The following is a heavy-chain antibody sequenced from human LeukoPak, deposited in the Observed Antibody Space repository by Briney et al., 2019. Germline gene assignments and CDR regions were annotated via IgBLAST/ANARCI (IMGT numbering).Heavy chain of an antibody. V-gene: IGHV3-33*01. CDR3: ARRSTYYDFWSGYPNGRGGESFDY. CDR2: IWYDSSNK. J-gene: IGHJ4*02. Sequence: HSGRSLRLSCAASGFTFSSYGMHWVRQAPGKGLEWVAVIWYDSSNKYYADSVKGRFTISRDISKNTLYLQMNSLRAEDTAVYYCARRSTYYDFWSGYPNGRGGESFDYWGQGTLVTVSS. D-gene: IGHD3-3*01. CDR1: GFTFSSYG.